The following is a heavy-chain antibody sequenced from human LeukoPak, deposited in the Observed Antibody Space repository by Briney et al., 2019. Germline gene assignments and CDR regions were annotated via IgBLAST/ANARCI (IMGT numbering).Heavy chain of an antibody. CDR1: GFTFSSYW. CDR2: IKQDGSEK. CDR3: ARGGPMVRGVITPFDY. D-gene: IGHD3-10*01. Sequence: GGSLRLSCAASGFTFSSYWMSWVRQAPGKGLEWVANIKQDGSEKYYVDSVKGRFTISRDNAKNSLYLQMNSLRAEDTAVYYCARGGPMVRGVITPFDYWGQGTLVTVSS. V-gene: IGHV3-7*01. J-gene: IGHJ4*02.